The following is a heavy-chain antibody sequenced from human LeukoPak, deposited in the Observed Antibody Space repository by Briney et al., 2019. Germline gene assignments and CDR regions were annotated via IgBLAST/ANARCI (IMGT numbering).Heavy chain of an antibody. V-gene: IGHV1-18*01. CDR3: ARDYQSVVGATTAGY. D-gene: IGHD1-26*01. Sequence: ASVKVSCKASGYTFTSYGITWVRQARGQGLEWMGWISVYNGNTKYAQKLQGRVTMTTDTSTSTAYMELRSLRSDDTAVYYCARDYQSVVGATTAGYWGQGTLVTVSS. CDR1: GYTFTSYG. CDR2: ISVYNGNT. J-gene: IGHJ4*02.